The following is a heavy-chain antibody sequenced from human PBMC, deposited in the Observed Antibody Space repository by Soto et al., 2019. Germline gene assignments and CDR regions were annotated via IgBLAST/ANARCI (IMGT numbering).Heavy chain of an antibody. CDR3: ARGKGVRAEYYYYYGMDV. CDR2: IYHSGST. CDR1: GGSISSSNW. J-gene: IGHJ6*02. V-gene: IGHV4-4*02. Sequence: TSETLSLTCAVSGGSISSSNWWSWVRQPPGKGLEWIGEIYHSGSTNYNPALKSQVTISVDKSKNKFSLKVSSVTAADTDVYYCARGKGVRAEYYYYYGMDVWGQGTTVTVSS. D-gene: IGHD3-10*01.